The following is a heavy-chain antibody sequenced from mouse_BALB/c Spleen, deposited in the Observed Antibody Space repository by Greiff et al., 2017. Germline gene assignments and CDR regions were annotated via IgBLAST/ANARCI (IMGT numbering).Heavy chain of an antibody. CDR1: GDSITSGY. V-gene: IGHV3-8*02. CDR3: ARHFYGSSPSYAMDY. CDR2: ISYSGST. Sequence: EVKLMESGPSLVKPSQTLSLTCSVTGDSITSGYWNWIRKFPGNKLEYMGYISYSGSTYYNPSLKSRISITRDTSKNQYYLQLNSVTTEDTATHYCARHFYGSSPSYAMDYWGEGTSVTVSS. J-gene: IGHJ4*01. D-gene: IGHD1-1*01.